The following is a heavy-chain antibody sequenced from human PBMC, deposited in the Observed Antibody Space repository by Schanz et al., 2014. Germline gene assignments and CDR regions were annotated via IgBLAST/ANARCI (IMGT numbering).Heavy chain of an antibody. J-gene: IGHJ1*01. Sequence: EVRLVESGGGLVQPGGSLRLSCEASGFDFNSYSMNWVRQVPGKGLEWLSYIATSSSTRHYADSVKGRVTISRDNAKNSVSLQRRRLRCEDTAVYYCASGVRGSSLQKGLLFWGRGTXVIAS. CDR2: IATSSSTR. CDR1: GFDFNSYS. CDR3: ASGVRGSSLQKGLLF. V-gene: IGHV3-48*01. D-gene: IGHD3-10*01.